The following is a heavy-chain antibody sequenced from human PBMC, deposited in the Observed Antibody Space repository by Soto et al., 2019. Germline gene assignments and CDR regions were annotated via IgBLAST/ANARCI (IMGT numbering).Heavy chain of an antibody. CDR1: GFTFSSYG. D-gene: IGHD6-6*01. CDR3: AKDVRAAPFVY. V-gene: IGHV3-30*18. Sequence: GSLRLSCAASGFTFSSYGMHWVRQAPGKGLEWVAVISYDGSNKYYADSVKGRFTISRDNSKNTLYLQMNSLRAEDTAVYYCAKDVRAAPFVYWGQGTLVTVSS. CDR2: ISYDGSNK. J-gene: IGHJ4*02.